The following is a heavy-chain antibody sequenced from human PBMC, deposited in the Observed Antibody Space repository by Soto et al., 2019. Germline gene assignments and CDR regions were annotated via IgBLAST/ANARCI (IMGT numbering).Heavy chain of an antibody. CDR2: VSYNGRTH. J-gene: IGHJ3*02. V-gene: IGHV3-30*03. CDR1: GFIFYDYD. D-gene: IGHD3-10*01. CDR3: AGARRGFSFDI. Sequence: GGSLRLSCAASGFIFYDYDMYWVRQPPGKGLEWVAVVSYNGRTHQYADSVKGRLTISRDNSKNTVSLQMNSLKAEDTAVYYCAGARRGFSFDIWGQGTMVTVSS.